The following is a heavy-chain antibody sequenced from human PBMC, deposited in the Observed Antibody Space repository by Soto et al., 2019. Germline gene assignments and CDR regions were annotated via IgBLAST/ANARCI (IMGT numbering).Heavy chain of an antibody. CDR2: IDPSDSYT. D-gene: IGHD4-17*01. J-gene: IGHJ4*02. CDR3: ARHESGYGDYVSYFDY. V-gene: IGHV5-10-1*01. Sequence: GESLKISCKGSGYSFTSYWISWVRQMPGKGLEWMGRIDPSDSYTNYSPSFQGHVTISADKSISTAYLQWSSLKASDTAMYYCARHESGYGDYVSYFDYWGQGTLVTASS. CDR1: GYSFTSYW.